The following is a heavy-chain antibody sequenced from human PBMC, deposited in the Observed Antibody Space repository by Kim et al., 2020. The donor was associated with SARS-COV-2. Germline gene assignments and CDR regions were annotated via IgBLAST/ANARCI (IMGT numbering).Heavy chain of an antibody. Sequence: YSQKVQGRSTITRDTSASTAYMELSSLRSEDTAVYYCARKWAAAYYGMDVWGQGTTVTVSS. V-gene: IGHV1-3*01. D-gene: IGHD6-13*01. J-gene: IGHJ6*02. CDR3: ARKWAAAYYGMDV.